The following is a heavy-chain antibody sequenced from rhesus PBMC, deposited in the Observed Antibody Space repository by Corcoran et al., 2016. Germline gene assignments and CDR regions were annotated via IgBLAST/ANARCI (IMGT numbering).Heavy chain of an antibody. J-gene: IGHJ4*01. V-gene: IGHV4S7*01. CDR3: ARDSPAYCSGGVCFDY. D-gene: IGHD2-39*02. Sequence: QVQLQESGPGLVKPSETLSLTCTVSGGSISDSYYWSWIRQPPGKGPEWIGYIRGMRCSTHYNPSLKRRVTISTDTSKNQFSLKLSSVTAADTAVYYCARDSPAYCSGGVCFDYWGQGVLVTVSS. CDR1: GGSISDSYY. CDR2: IRGMRCST.